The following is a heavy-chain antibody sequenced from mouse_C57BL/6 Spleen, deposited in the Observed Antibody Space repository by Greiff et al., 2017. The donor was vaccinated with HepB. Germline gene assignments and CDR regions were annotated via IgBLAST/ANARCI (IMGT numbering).Heavy chain of an antibody. J-gene: IGHJ1*03. Sequence: EVKLQESGAELVRPGASVKLSCTASGFNIKDYYMHWVKQRPEQGLEWIGRIDPEDGDTEYAPKFQGKATMTADTSSNTAYLQLSSLTSEDTAVYYCTTSPYGSSFWYFDVWGTGTTVTVSS. CDR1: GFNIKDYY. V-gene: IGHV14-1*01. CDR3: TTSPYGSSFWYFDV. D-gene: IGHD1-1*01. CDR2: IDPEDGDT.